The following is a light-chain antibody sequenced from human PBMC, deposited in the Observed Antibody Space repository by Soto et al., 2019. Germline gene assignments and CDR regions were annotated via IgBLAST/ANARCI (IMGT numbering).Light chain of an antibody. V-gene: IGLV2-14*01. CDR3: SSRTTSNPYV. CDR1: SSDIGAYNS. J-gene: IGLJ1*01. Sequence: QSALTQPASVSGSPGQSITISCTGTSSDIGAYNSVSWYQQHPGKAPKLMIYEVSNRPSGVSNRFSASKSGNTASQTISGLQAEDEADYYCSSRTTSNPYVFGTGTKLTVL. CDR2: EVS.